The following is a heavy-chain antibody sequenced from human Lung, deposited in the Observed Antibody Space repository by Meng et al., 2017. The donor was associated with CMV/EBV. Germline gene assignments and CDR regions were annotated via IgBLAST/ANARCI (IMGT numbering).Heavy chain of an antibody. CDR1: GGSISSGGYY. Sequence: TLSPXXTVSGGSISSGGYYWSWIRQHPGKGLEWIGYIYYSGSTYYNPSLKSRVTISVDTSKNQFSLKLSSVTAADTAVYYCARGLKYYDYVWGTWGQGXLVTVSS. CDR2: IYYSGST. V-gene: IGHV4-31*03. J-gene: IGHJ5*02. D-gene: IGHD3-16*01. CDR3: ARGLKYYDYVWGT.